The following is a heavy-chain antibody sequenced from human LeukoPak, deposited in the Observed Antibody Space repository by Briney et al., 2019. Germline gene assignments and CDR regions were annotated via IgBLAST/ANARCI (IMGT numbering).Heavy chain of an antibody. CDR3: ARTTPIGPSAALSGSDY. CDR2: INPSGGST. CDR1: GYTFTGYY. D-gene: IGHD6-13*01. V-gene: IGHV1-46*01. J-gene: IGHJ4*02. Sequence: GASVKVSCKASGYTFTGYYMHWVRQAPGQGLEWMGIINPSGGSTSYAQKFQGRVTMTRDMSTSTVYMELSSLRSEDTAVYYCARTTPIGPSAALSGSDYWGQGTLVTVSS.